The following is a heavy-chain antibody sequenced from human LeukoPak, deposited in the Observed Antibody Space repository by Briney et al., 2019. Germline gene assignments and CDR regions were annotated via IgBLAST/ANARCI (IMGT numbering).Heavy chain of an antibody. V-gene: IGHV3-66*01. CDR2: IYSGGNT. Sequence: GGSLRLSCAAFGFTVSVNYMSWVRQAPGKGLECVSVIYSGGNTYYADSVKGRFAISRDNSKNTLYLQMNSLRAEDTAVYYCARKTDSGGQGDYWGPGTLVTVSS. CDR3: ARKTDSGGQGDY. D-gene: IGHD3-22*01. J-gene: IGHJ4*02. CDR1: GFTVSVNY.